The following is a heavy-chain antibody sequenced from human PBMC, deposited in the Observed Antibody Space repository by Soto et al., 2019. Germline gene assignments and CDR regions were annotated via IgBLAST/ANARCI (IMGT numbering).Heavy chain of an antibody. CDR3: ARDPPDFHSAFDY. CDR1: GDSVSSNSAA. CDR2: TYYRSKWYN. V-gene: IGHV6-1*01. J-gene: IGHJ4*02. D-gene: IGHD4-4*01. Sequence: ITCAISGDSVSSNSAAWNWIRQSPSRGLEWRGRTYYRSKWYNDYAESVKSRITINPDTSKNQFSLHLNSVTPEDTAVYYCARDPPDFHSAFDYWGQGTLVNVSS.